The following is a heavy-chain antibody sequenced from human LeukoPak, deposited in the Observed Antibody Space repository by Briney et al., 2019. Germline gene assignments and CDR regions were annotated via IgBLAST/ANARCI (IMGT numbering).Heavy chain of an antibody. Sequence: SVRVSCKASGGTFSSYTISWVRQAPGQGLEWMGRIIPILGIANYAQKSQGRVTITADKSTSTAYMELSSLRSEDTAVYYCARERGDYVSLNFDYWGQGTLVTVSS. V-gene: IGHV1-69*04. CDR1: GGTFSSYT. J-gene: IGHJ4*02. CDR2: IIPILGIA. D-gene: IGHD2-21*02. CDR3: ARERGDYVSLNFDY.